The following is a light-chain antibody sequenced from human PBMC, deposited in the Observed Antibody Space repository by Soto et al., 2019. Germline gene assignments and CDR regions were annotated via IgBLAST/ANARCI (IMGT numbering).Light chain of an antibody. CDR2: NTS. CDR3: QHYGGSFI. J-gene: IGKJ3*01. V-gene: IGKV3-20*01. Sequence: EIVLTQSPGTLSLSPGEVATVSCRVSQSINSKSLVWYQRKFGQAPRLLIYNTSTRATGIPDRCSGSGSGTDFTLSISGLETEDFDVYYCQHYGGSFIFGPGTKVDFK. CDR1: QSINSKS.